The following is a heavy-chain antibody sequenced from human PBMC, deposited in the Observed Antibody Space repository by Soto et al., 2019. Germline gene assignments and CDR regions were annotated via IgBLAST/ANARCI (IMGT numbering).Heavy chain of an antibody. Sequence: GGSLRLSCAASGFTFSSYAMSWVRQAPGKGLEWVSAISGSGSSTYYADSVKGLFTVSRDNSKNTEYRQMNSQGAEDKALYYCAKGANYYGWGSYYNDYWGQGTLVTVSS. J-gene: IGHJ4*02. V-gene: IGHV3-23*01. D-gene: IGHD3-10*01. CDR1: GFTFSSYA. CDR2: ISGSGSST. CDR3: AKGANYYGWGSYYNDY.